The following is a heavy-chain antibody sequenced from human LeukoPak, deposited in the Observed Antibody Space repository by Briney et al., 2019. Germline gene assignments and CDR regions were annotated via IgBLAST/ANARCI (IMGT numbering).Heavy chain of an antibody. J-gene: IGHJ3*02. Sequence: PGGSLRLSCAVSGFTFSSYAMSWVRQAPGKGLEWVSAISGSGGSTYYADSVKGRFTISRDNSKNTLYLQMNSLRAEDTAVYYCAKLGGKYYYDSSGRTGAFDIWGQGTMVTVSS. V-gene: IGHV3-23*01. D-gene: IGHD3-22*01. CDR2: ISGSGGST. CDR1: GFTFSSYA. CDR3: AKLGGKYYYDSSGRTGAFDI.